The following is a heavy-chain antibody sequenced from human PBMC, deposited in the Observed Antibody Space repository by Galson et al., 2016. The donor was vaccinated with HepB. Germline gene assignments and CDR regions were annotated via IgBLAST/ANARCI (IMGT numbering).Heavy chain of an antibody. CDR3: ARGAGAAHLDF. Sequence: SETLSLTCAVSGGSFTTYYWNWIRQPPGKGLEWIGEIDHSRGTNYNPSLKSRVNISLDTPKKQFSLTLSSVTAADTSVYYCARGAGAAHLDFWGQGTLVSVTS. CDR1: GGSFTTYY. D-gene: IGHD1-26*01. J-gene: IGHJ4*02. V-gene: IGHV4-34*01. CDR2: IDHSRGT.